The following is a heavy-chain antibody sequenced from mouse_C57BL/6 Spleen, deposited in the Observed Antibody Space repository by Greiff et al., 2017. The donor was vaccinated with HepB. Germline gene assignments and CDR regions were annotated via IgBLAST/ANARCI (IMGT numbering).Heavy chain of an antibody. D-gene: IGHD2-4*01. V-gene: IGHV1-81*01. CDR1: GYTFTSYG. J-gene: IGHJ4*01. CDR2: IYPRSGNT. Sequence: QVQLQQSGAELARPGASVKLSCKASGYTFTSYGISWVKQSTGQGLEWIGEIYPRSGNTCYNEKFKGKATLTADKSSSTAYMELRILTSEDSAVYFCAREVDYDGPDYYAMDYWGQGTSVTVSS. CDR3: AREVDYDGPDYYAMDY.